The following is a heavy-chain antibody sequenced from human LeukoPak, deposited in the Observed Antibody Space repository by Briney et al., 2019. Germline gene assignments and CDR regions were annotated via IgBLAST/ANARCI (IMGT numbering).Heavy chain of an antibody. D-gene: IGHD4-23*01. CDR3: ARGAGYGGNSNAFDI. CDR2: IGTAGDT. CDR1: GFTFSGYD. Sequence: PGGSLRLSCAASGFTFSGYDMHWVRRATGKGLEWVSAIGTAGDTYYPGSVKGRFTISRENAKNSLYLQMNCLRAGDTAVYYCARGAGYGGNSNAFDIWGHGPMVTVSS. J-gene: IGHJ3*02. V-gene: IGHV3-13*01.